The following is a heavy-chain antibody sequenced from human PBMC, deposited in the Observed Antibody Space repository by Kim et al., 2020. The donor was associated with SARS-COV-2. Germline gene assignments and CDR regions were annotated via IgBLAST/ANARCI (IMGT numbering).Heavy chain of an antibody. Sequence: GGSLRLSCTASGFTFGDYAMSWFRQAPGKGLEWVGFIRSKAYGGTTEYAASVKGRFTISRDDSKSIAYLQMNSLKTEDTAVYYCTRLIDVVRVENWGQGTLVTVSS. CDR1: GFTFGDYA. J-gene: IGHJ4*02. D-gene: IGHD2-15*01. V-gene: IGHV3-49*03. CDR3: TRLIDVVRVEN. CDR2: IRSKAYGGTT.